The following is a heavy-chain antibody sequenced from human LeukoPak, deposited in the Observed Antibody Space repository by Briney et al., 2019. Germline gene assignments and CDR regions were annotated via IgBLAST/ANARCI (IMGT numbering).Heavy chain of an antibody. CDR1: GFTFSSYS. J-gene: IGHJ4*02. CDR3: ARDVIPPATLRGHFDY. V-gene: IGHV3-30*03. CDR2: ISYDGSNK. D-gene: IGHD2-2*01. Sequence: GGSLRLSCAASGFTFSSYSMNWVRQAPGKGLEWVAIISYDGSNKYYADSVKGRFTISRDNSKNTLYLQMNSLRAEDTAVYYCARDVIPPATLRGHFDYWGQGTLVTVSS.